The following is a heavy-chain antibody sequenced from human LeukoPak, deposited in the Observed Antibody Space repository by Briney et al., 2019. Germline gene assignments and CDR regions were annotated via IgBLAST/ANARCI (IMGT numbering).Heavy chain of an antibody. CDR1: GFTFSNYA. Sequence: GGSLRLSCAASGFTFSNYAITWLRQAPGKGLEWVSTISSSGTNTYYADSVKGRFTISRDNSKNTLYLQMNSLRAEDTAVYYCAKDGHYDSSGFTLQYWGQGTLVTVSS. J-gene: IGHJ1*01. CDR3: AKDGHYDSSGFTLQY. CDR2: ISSSGTNT. D-gene: IGHD3-22*01. V-gene: IGHV3-23*01.